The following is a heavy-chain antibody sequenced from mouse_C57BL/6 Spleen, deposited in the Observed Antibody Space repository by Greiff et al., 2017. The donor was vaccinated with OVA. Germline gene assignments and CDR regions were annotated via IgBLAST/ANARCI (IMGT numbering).Heavy chain of an antibody. V-gene: IGHV1-82*01. CDR3: ANYWDFDY. Sequence: QVQLQQSGPELVKPGASVKISCKASGYAFSSSWMNWVKQRPGKGLEWIGRIYPGDGDTNYNRKFKGKATLTADKSSSTAYMQLSSLTSEDSAVYFCANYWDFDYWGQGTTLTVSS. CDR1: GYAFSSSW. J-gene: IGHJ2*01. D-gene: IGHD4-1*01. CDR2: IYPGDGDT.